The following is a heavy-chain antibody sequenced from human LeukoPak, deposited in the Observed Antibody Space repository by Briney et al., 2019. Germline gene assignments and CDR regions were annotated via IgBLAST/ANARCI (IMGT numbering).Heavy chain of an antibody. V-gene: IGHV3-23*01. Sequence: GGSLRLSCAASGFTFSSYAMSWVRQAPGKGLEWVSAISGSGGSTYYADSVKGRFTISRDNSKNTLYLQMNSLRAEDTAVYYCARDWQWLVKSGNIDYWGQGTPVTVSS. CDR2: ISGSGGST. CDR3: ARDWQWLVKSGNIDY. J-gene: IGHJ4*02. D-gene: IGHD6-19*01. CDR1: GFTFSSYA.